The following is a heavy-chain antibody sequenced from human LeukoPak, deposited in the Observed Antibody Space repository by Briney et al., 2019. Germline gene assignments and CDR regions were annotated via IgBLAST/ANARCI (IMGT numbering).Heavy chain of an antibody. V-gene: IGHV4-30-4*01. CDR2: IYYSGRT. J-gene: IGHJ3*02. D-gene: IGHD3-3*01. Sequence: PPQTLSLTCTVSGGSITSGDYYWSWLRQPPGKGLEWIGYIYYSGRTYYNPSLKSRVSISVDTSKNQFSLKLSSVTAADTAVYYCARVYDFWSGYSFGAFNIWGQGTMVTVSS. CDR1: GGSITSGDYY. CDR3: ARVYDFWSGYSFGAFNI.